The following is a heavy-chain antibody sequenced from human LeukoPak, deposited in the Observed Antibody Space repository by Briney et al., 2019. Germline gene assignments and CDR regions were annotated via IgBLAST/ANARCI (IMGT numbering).Heavy chain of an antibody. Sequence: GGSLRLSCAASGFTFSSYAMSWVRQAPGKGLEWVSAISGSGGSTYYADSVEGRFTISRDNSKNTLYLQMNSLRAEDTAVYYCAKDPSGNSYFDYWGQGTLVTVSS. CDR1: GFTFSSYA. V-gene: IGHV3-23*01. D-gene: IGHD1-26*01. CDR3: AKDPSGNSYFDY. CDR2: ISGSGGST. J-gene: IGHJ4*02.